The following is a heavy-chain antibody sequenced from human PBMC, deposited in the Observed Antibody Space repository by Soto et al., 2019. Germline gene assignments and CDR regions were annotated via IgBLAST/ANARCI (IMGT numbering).Heavy chain of an antibody. Sequence: GGSLRLSCSVSGFTLNTYSMHWVRQAPGKGLEWVAVVSFDGVNKHYRDSVKGRFTISRDIAKNMLYLQMTSLRLEDTALYYCARDPDLIEAAGNYFGYWGQGTLVTVSS. J-gene: IGHJ4*02. CDR3: ARDPDLIEAAGNYFGY. V-gene: IGHV3-30-3*01. D-gene: IGHD6-13*01. CDR2: VSFDGVNK. CDR1: GFTLNTYS.